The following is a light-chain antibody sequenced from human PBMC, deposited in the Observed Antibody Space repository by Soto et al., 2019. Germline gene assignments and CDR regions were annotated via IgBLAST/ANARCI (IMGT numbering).Light chain of an antibody. CDR3: QQSYSTPPIT. J-gene: IGKJ5*01. CDR1: QGISSY. CDR2: AAS. V-gene: IGKV1-39*01. Sequence: DIQMTQSPSSLAASVGDRVTITCRASQGISSYLNWYQQKPGKAPKLLIYAASSLQSGVPSRFSGRGSWTDFTLTISSLQPEDFATYYCQQSYSTPPITFGQGTRLEIK.